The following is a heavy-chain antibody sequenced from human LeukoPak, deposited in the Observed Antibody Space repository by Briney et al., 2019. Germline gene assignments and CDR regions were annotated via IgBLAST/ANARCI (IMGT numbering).Heavy chain of an antibody. CDR1: GGSISSGGYY. Sequence: SQILSLTCTVSGGSISSGGYYWSWIRQPPGKGLEWIGYIYHSGSAYYNPSLKSRVTISVDRSKNQFSLKLSSVTAADTAVYYCARVRPEGVGLVIWGQGTMVTVSS. V-gene: IGHV4-30-2*01. CDR3: ARVRPEGVGLVI. D-gene: IGHD3-10*01. J-gene: IGHJ3*02. CDR2: IYHSGSA.